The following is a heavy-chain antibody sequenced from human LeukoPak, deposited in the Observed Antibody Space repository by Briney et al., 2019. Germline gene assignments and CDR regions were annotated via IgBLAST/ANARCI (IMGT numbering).Heavy chain of an antibody. CDR1: GFSFSSYR. V-gene: IGHV3-7*04. J-gene: IGHJ4*02. CDR2: IKQDGSDK. D-gene: IGHD5-18*01. CDR3: SRGPLPVTYSYDY. Sequence: GGSLRLSCAASGFSFSSYRMSWVRQAPGKGLEWVANIKQDGSDKKHVDSVKGRFTISRDNAKNSLYLKMKSLRADDTAVYYVSRGPLPVTYSYDYWGQGTLVTVSS.